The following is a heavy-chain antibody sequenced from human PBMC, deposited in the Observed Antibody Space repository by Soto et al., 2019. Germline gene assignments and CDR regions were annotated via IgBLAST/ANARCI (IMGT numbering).Heavy chain of an antibody. CDR1: GGTINSGDYF. D-gene: IGHD1-1*01. CDR3: ARGKATLDRQYNCCY. J-gene: IGHJ4*02. Sequence: SETLSLTCSVSGGTINSGDYFWSWIRQPPGKGLEWIGSIFYTGSTYYSPSLKSRASMSMDTSKTLFSLRLRSLTAADTAGYFCARGKATLDRQYNCCYWRQGTPVTVSS. CDR2: IFYTGST. V-gene: IGHV4-30-4*08.